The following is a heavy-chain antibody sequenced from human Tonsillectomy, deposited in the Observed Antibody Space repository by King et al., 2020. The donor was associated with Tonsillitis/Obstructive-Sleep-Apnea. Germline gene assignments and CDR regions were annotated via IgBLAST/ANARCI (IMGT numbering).Heavy chain of an antibody. CDR2: ISWNSDNT. CDR3: AKGGCSTTSCYNWGY. D-gene: IGHD2-2*02. Sequence: VQLVESGGGLVQPGRSLRLSCAASGFTFGDYAMYWVRQAPGKGLEWVSSISWNSDNTGYADSVKGRFTISRDNAKNSLYLPMNSLRVEYTAFYYCAKGGCSTTSCYNWGYWGQGTLVTVSS. J-gene: IGHJ4*02. CDR1: GFTFGDYA. V-gene: IGHV3-9*01.